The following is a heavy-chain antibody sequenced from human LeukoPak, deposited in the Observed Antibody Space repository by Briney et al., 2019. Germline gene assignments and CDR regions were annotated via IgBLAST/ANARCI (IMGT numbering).Heavy chain of an antibody. CDR1: GGSISSDY. CDR2: IYYSGST. J-gene: IGHJ4*02. Sequence: SETLSLTCTVSGGSISSDYWSWIRQPPGKGLEWIGYIYYSGSTNYNPSFKRRVTISVDTSKNQLSLKLSSVTAADTAVYHCAKEDVGYLVRGVVDYWGQGTLVTVSS. V-gene: IGHV4-59*01. D-gene: IGHD3-10*01. CDR3: AKEDVGYLVRGVVDY.